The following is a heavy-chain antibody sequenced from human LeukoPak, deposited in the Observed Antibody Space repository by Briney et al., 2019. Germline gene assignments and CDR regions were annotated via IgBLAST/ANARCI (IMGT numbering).Heavy chain of an antibody. CDR1: GFTFSDYY. J-gene: IGHJ6*02. CDR2: ISSSSSYT. Sequence: GGSLRLSCAASGFTFSDYYMSWIRQAPGTGLEWVSYISSSSSYTNYADSVKGRFTISRDNAKNSLYLQMNSLRAEDTAVYYCASHGEGRSYYYGMDVWGQGATVTVSS. CDR3: ASHGEGRSYYYGMDV. D-gene: IGHD4-17*01. V-gene: IGHV3-11*06.